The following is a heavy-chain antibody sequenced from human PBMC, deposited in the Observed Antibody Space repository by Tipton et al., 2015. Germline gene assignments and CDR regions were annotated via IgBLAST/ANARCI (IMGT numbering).Heavy chain of an antibody. D-gene: IGHD3-10*01. V-gene: IGHV3-20*04. CDR1: GFTFDDYG. CDR2: ISWNGRRT. Sequence: SLRLSCAASGFTFDDYGMSWVRQVPGKGLEWGSGISWNGRRTAYADSVKGQFTISRDNAKNYLYLEMNSLRAEDTAFYYCVRLWFGEVLGGDYWGQGTLVTVSS. CDR3: VRLWFGEVLGGDY. J-gene: IGHJ4*02.